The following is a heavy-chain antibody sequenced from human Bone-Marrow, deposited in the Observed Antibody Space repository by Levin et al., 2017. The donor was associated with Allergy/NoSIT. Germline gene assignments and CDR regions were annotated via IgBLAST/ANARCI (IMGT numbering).Heavy chain of an antibody. Sequence: GGSLRLSCAASGLTFNNYAMTWVRQAPGKGLEWVSTISGSGSYTYYAASVKGRFTISRDNSKNTLSLQMDGLRAEDTAVFYCAKNGGNCAGGNCNAYDLDFWGQGTLVTVSS. D-gene: IGHD2-15*01. CDR3: AKNGGNCAGGNCNAYDLDF. CDR2: ISGSGSYT. CDR1: GLTFNNYA. V-gene: IGHV3-23*01. J-gene: IGHJ4*02.